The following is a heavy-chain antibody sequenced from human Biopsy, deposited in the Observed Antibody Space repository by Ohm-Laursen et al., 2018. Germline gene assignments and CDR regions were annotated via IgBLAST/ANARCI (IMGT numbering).Heavy chain of an antibody. CDR3: ARTPRDSFWSGSYKRGLWFDP. J-gene: IGHJ5*02. V-gene: IGHV4-61*01. CDR2: VFYPGNT. Sequence: SDTLSLTCTVSGGSVTNRNYCWSWIRQSPGKKLEWIGYVFYPGNTNYNPSLRSRVTISKDTSKNQFSLQLSSVTAADTAVYYCARTPRDSFWSGSYKRGLWFDPWGQGTLVTVSS. D-gene: IGHD3-3*01. CDR1: GGSVTNRNYC.